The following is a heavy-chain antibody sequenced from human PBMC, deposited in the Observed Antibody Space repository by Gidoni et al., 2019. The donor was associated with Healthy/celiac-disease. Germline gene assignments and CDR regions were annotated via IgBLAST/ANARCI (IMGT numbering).Heavy chain of an antibody. CDR3: ARGPSYGSGSYYNHFDY. V-gene: IGHV3-53*04. J-gene: IGHJ4*02. CDR1: GFTVSSNY. D-gene: IGHD3-10*01. Sequence: EVQLVESGGGLVQPGGSLRLSCAASGFTVSSNYMSWVRQAPGKGLEWVSVIYSGGSTYYADSVKGRLTISRHNSKNTLYLQMNSLRAEDTAVYYCARGPSYGSGSYYNHFDYWGQGTLVTVSS. CDR2: IYSGGST.